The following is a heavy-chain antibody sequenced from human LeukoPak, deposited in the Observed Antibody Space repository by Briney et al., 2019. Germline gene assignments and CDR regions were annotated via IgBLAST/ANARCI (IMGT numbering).Heavy chain of an antibody. Sequence: SETLSLTCAVYGGSFSSYYWSWIRQPPGKGLEWIGEIDHSGSTNCNPSLKSRVAISVDTSKNQFSLKSTSVTAADTAVYYCARQNLNSSLYSFDYWGQGTLVTVSS. CDR2: IDHSGST. CDR3: ARQNLNSSLYSFDY. D-gene: IGHD3-16*02. J-gene: IGHJ4*02. V-gene: IGHV4-34*01. CDR1: GGSFSSYY.